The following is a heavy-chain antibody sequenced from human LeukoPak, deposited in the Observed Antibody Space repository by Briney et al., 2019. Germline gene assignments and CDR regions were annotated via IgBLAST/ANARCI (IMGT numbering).Heavy chain of an antibody. J-gene: IGHJ4*02. CDR2: IRPDGSEI. CDR3: AKVWTGYRGPDYFDY. V-gene: IGHV3-7*01. D-gene: IGHD3/OR15-3a*01. Sequence: PGESLRLSCAASGFTFSSYWMSWVRQAPGKGLEWVANIRPDGSEIYYGDSVKGRFTISRDNAKNSLYLQMNSLRAEDTAVYYCAKVWTGYRGPDYFDYWGQGTLVTVSS. CDR1: GFTFSSYW.